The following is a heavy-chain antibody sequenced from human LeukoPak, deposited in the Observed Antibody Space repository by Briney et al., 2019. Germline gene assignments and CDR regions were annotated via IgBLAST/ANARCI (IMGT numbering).Heavy chain of an antibody. J-gene: IGHJ4*02. Sequence: PSETLSLTCTVSGGSISSYYWSWIRQPPGKGLEWIGYIYYSGSTNYNPSLKSRVTISVDTSKNQFSLKLSSVTAADTAVYYCARRVLYSGSYFDYWGQGTLVTVSS. D-gene: IGHD1-26*01. CDR1: GGSISSYY. CDR2: IYYSGST. CDR3: ARRVLYSGSYFDY. V-gene: IGHV4-59*08.